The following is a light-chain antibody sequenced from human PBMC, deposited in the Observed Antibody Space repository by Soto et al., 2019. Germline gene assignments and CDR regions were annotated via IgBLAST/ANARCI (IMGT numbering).Light chain of an antibody. J-gene: IGKJ2*01. CDR1: QSISNW. V-gene: IGKV1-5*03. CDR3: QQYDRFPYT. CDR2: KAS. Sequence: DIQMTQSPSTLSASVGDTVTITCRASQSISNWLAWYQQKPGQAPKLLIHKASTLESGVPSRFSGSGSGTEFTLTISSLQPDDFATFYCQQYDRFPYTFGQGTNWRSN.